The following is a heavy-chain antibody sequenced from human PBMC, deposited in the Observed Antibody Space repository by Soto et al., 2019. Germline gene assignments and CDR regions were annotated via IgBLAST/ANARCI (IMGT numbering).Heavy chain of an antibody. CDR2: ISGSGGST. V-gene: IGHV3-23*01. D-gene: IGHD6-6*01. CDR3: ARENSRIAPRLFQH. CDR1: GFTFSSYA. J-gene: IGHJ1*01. Sequence: LRLSWAASGFTFSSYAMIWVRQAPGKGLEWVSAISGSGGSTYYADSAKGRFTISRDNSKNTLYLQMNDLRPDDTALYYCARENSRIAPRLFQHWGHGSLVTVSS.